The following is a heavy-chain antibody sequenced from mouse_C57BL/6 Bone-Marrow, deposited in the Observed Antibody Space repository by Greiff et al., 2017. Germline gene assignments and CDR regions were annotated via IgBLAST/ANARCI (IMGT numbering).Heavy chain of an antibody. CDR2: ISPGAGDP. Sequence: QVQLQQSGPELVKPGASVKISCKASGYAFSSSWMNWVKQRPGTGLEWIGRISPGAGDPNSNGKFKGKATLTADKSSSTAYMQISSLTSEDSAVYFCARLDLFPYAMDYWGQGTSVTVDS. J-gene: IGHJ4*01. V-gene: IGHV1-82*01. CDR3: ARLDLFPYAMDY. CDR1: GYAFSSSW. D-gene: IGHD1-1*01.